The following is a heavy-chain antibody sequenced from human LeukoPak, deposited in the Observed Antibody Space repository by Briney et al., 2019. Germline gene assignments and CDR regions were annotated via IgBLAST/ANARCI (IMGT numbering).Heavy chain of an antibody. D-gene: IGHD2-15*01. CDR3: ASYGYCSGGSCYGGAFY. CDR2: INHSGST. CDR1: GGSFSGYY. V-gene: IGHV4-34*01. Sequence: PSETLSLTCAVYGGSFSGYYWSWIRQPPGKGLEWIGEINHSGSTNYNPSLKNRVTISVDTSKNQFSLKLSSVTAADTAVYYCASYGYCSGGSCYGGAFYWGQGALVTVSS. J-gene: IGHJ4*02.